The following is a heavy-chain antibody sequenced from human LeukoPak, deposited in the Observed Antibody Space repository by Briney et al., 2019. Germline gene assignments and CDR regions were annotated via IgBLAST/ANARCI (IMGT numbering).Heavy chain of an antibody. CDR1: GGSISSSSYY. D-gene: IGHD4-17*01. J-gene: IGHJ3*02. CDR3: ARLTSVKDAFDI. V-gene: IGHV4-39*07. CDR2: IYYSGST. Sequence: PSETLSLTCTVSGGSISSSSYYWGWIRQPPGKGLEWIGSIYYSGSTYYNPSLKSRVTISVDTSKNQFSLKLSSVTAADTAVYYCARLTSVKDAFDIWGQGTMVTVSS.